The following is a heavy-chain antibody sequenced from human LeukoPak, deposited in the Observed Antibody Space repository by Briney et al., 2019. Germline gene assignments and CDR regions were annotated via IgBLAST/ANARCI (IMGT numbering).Heavy chain of an antibody. CDR2: IYYSGST. CDR1: GGSISSYY. D-gene: IGHD3-22*01. J-gene: IGHJ4*02. Sequence: SETLSLTCTVSGGSISSYYWSWIRQPPGKGLEWIGYIYYSGSTNYNPSLKSRVTISVDTSKNQFSLKLSSVTAADTAVYYCARHALHYYDSSGFFDYWGQGTLVTVSS. CDR3: ARHALHYYDSSGFFDY. V-gene: IGHV4-59*08.